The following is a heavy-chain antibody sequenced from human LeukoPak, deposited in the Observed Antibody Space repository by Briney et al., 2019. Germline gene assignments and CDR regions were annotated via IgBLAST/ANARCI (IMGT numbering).Heavy chain of an antibody. CDR3: ARVLTAAGLDF. V-gene: IGHV4-39*06. D-gene: IGHD6-25*01. J-gene: IGHJ4*02. CDR1: GGSISGSRT. CDR2: VHNDART. Sequence: SETLSLTCTVSGGSISGSRTWGWVRQPPGKGLEWIGNVHNDARTASNPSLKSRVTISLDTYTNQFALKVNSVTAADTAFYYCARVLTAAGLDFWGQGILATISS.